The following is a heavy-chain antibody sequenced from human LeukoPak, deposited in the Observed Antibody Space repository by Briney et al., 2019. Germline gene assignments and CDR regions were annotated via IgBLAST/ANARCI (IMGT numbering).Heavy chain of an antibody. CDR3: APVWGSYRYPFDY. CDR1: GGSISSSSYY. J-gene: IGHJ4*02. V-gene: IGHV4-39*01. Sequence: PSETLSLTCTVSGGSISSSSYYWGWIRQPPGKGLEWIGSIYYSGSTYYNPSLKSRVTISVDTSKNQFSLKLSSVTAADTAVYYCAPVWGSYRYPFDYWGQGPLVTVSS. D-gene: IGHD3-16*02. CDR2: IYYSGST.